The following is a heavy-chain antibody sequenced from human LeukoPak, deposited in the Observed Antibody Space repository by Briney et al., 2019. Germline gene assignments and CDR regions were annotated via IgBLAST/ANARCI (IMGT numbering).Heavy chain of an antibody. Sequence: GGSLRLSCAASGFTFSSYAMSWVRQAPGKGLEWVSSISSSSSYIYYADSVKGRFTISRDNAKNSLYLQMNSLRAEDTAVYYCARGRALEDAFDIWGQGTMVTVSP. D-gene: IGHD1-1*01. CDR2: ISSSSSYI. CDR1: GFTFSSYA. CDR3: ARGRALEDAFDI. J-gene: IGHJ3*02. V-gene: IGHV3-21*01.